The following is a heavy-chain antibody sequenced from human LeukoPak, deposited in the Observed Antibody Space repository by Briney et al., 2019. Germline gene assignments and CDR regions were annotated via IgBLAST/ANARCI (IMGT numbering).Heavy chain of an antibody. CDR1: GGSISSYY. D-gene: IGHD3-9*01. J-gene: IGHJ3*02. CDR2: IYYSGST. V-gene: IGHV4-59*01. Sequence: PSETLSLTCTVSGGSISSYYWSWIRQPPGKGLEWIGYIYYSGSTNYNPSLKSRVTISVDTSKNQFSLKLSSVTAADTAVYYCARDQGHYDILTGYREDAFDIWGQGTMVTVSS. CDR3: ARDQGHYDILTGYREDAFDI.